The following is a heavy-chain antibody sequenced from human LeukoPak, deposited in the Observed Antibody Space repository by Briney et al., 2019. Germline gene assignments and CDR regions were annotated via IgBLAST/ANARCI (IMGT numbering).Heavy chain of an antibody. CDR1: GGSISSGGYS. CDR3: AREFDSSGYYLYAIDY. D-gene: IGHD3-22*01. V-gene: IGHV4-30-4*07. Sequence: SETLSLTCAVSGGSISSGGYSWSWIRQPPGKGLEWIGSIYYSGSTYYNPSLKSRVTISVDTSKNQFSLKLSSVTAADTAVYYCAREFDSSGYYLYAIDYWGQGTLVTVSS. J-gene: IGHJ4*02. CDR2: IYYSGST.